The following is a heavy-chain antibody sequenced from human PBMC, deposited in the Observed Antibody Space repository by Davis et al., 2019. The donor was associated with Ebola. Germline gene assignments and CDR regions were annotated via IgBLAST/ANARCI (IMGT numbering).Heavy chain of an antibody. CDR1: GFTFSSYE. V-gene: IGHV3-48*03. CDR3: ASPEVGVPAHYYYYGMDV. Sequence: PGGSLRLSCAASGFTFSSYEMNWVRQAPGKGLEWVSYISSSGSTIYYADSVKGRFTISRDNAKNSLYLQMNSLRAEDTAVYYCASPEVGVPAHYYYYGMDVWGQGTTVTVSS. J-gene: IGHJ6*02. D-gene: IGHD2-2*01. CDR2: ISSSGSTI.